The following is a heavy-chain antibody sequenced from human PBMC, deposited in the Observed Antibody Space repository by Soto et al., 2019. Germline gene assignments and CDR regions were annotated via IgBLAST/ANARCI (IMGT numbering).Heavy chain of an antibody. CDR3: ARVRESPRSLQGSVNP. D-gene: IGHD1-26*01. Sequence: KTSETLSLTCAVYGGSFSGYYWRWIRQPPGKGLAWIGEINHSGSTNYNPSLKSRVTISVDTSKNQFSLKLSSVTAADTAVYYCARVRESPRSLQGSVNPWRQGTLVTVSS. V-gene: IGHV4-34*01. J-gene: IGHJ5*02. CDR2: INHSGST. CDR1: GGSFSGYY.